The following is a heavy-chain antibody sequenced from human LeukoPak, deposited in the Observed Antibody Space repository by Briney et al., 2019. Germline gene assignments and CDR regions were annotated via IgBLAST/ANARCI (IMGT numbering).Heavy chain of an antibody. D-gene: IGHD3-22*01. V-gene: IGHV1-69*05. Sequence: SVKVSCKASGGTFSSYAISWVRQAPGQGLEWMGRIIPIFGTANYAQKFQGRVTITTDESTSTAYTELSSLRSEDTAVYYCARETHYYDSSGYRPIDYWGQGTLVTVSS. CDR1: GGTFSSYA. CDR3: ARETHYYDSSGYRPIDY. CDR2: IIPIFGTA. J-gene: IGHJ4*02.